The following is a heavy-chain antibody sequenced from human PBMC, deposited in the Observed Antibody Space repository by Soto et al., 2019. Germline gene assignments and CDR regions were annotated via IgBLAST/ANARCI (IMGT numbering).Heavy chain of an antibody. CDR2: ISGSSDFL. CDR3: ATSTWYAFDI. D-gene: IGHD6-13*01. CDR1: GFTFSNSI. J-gene: IGHJ3*02. V-gene: IGHV3-21*01. Sequence: EVQLVESGGGLVKPGGSLRLSCAASGFTFSNSIINWVRQAPGQGVEWVSSISGSSDFLYYADSVKGRFTISRDTATNSLYLQMNSLRAEDTAVYYCATSTWYAFDIWGQGTMVTVSS.